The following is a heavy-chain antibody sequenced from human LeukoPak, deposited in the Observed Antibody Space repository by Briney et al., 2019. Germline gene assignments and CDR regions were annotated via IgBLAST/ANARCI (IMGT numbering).Heavy chain of an antibody. Sequence: PGGSLRLSCAASGFTFSSYAMSWLRQAPGKGLEWVSAISGSGGSTYYADSVKGRFTISRDNSKNTLYLKMNSLRAEDTAVYYCAKDQVATTILGDWGQGTLVSVCS. CDR1: GFTFSSYA. J-gene: IGHJ4*02. D-gene: IGHD5-24*01. V-gene: IGHV3-23*01. CDR2: ISGSGGST. CDR3: AKDQVATTILGD.